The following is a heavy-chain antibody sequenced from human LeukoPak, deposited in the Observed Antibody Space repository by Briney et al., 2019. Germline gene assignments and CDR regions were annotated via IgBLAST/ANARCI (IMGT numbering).Heavy chain of an antibody. J-gene: IGHJ4*02. CDR3: ARAIETNDYGDLYFDY. CDR1: GDSISSSSSSSY. V-gene: IGHV4-39*07. D-gene: IGHD4/OR15-4a*01. Sequence: PSETLSLTCTVSGDSISSSSSSSYWVWIRQPPGKGLEWIGSIYSDGSTFYNPSLKSRVTISVDTSTNQFSLKLSSVTAADTAVYYCARAIETNDYGDLYFDYWGQGTLVTISS. CDR2: IYSDGST.